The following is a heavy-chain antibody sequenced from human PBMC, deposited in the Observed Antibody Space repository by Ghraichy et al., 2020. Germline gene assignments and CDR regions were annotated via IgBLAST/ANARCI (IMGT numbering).Heavy chain of an antibody. V-gene: IGHV1-69*02. D-gene: IGHD5-12*01. J-gene: IGHJ4*02. CDR1: GGTFSSYT. Sequence: SVKVSCKASGGTFSSYTISWVRQAPGQGLEWMGRIIPVLGIANYAQKFQGRVTITADKSTSTAYMELSSLRSEDTAVYYCARLAEGGIVATIGEHDYWGQGSLVTVSS. CDR2: IIPVLGIA. CDR3: ARLAEGGIVATIGEHDY.